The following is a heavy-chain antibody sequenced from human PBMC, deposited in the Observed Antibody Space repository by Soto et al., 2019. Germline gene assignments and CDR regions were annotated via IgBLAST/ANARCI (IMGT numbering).Heavy chain of an antibody. V-gene: IGHV3-48*01. CDR1: GFTFSSYS. CDR2: ISSSSSTI. CDR3: ARAPDGAAENPYYYYYYMDV. D-gene: IGHD6-13*01. Sequence: EVQLVESGGGLVQPGGSLRLSCAASGFTFSSYSMNWVRQAPGKGLEWVSYISSSSSTIYYADSVKGRFTISRDNAKNSLYLQMNSLRAEDTAVYYCARAPDGAAENPYYYYYYMDVWGKGTTVTVSS. J-gene: IGHJ6*03.